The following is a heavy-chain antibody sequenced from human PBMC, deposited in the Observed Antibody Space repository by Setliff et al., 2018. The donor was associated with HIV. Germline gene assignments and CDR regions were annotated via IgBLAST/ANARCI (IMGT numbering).Heavy chain of an antibody. V-gene: IGHV1-3*01. D-gene: IGHD7-27*01. CDR3: ARDRAGDLRNEAFDF. CDR2: INPDNGNT. CDR1: GYTFTAYT. J-gene: IGHJ3*01. Sequence: ASVKVSCKASGYTFTAYTVHWVRQAPGQRLEWMGWINPDNGNTKYSQKFQGRVIIIRDTSAITAYMLLSSLRSEDTAVYYCARDRAGDLRNEAFDFWGQGTMVTVSS.